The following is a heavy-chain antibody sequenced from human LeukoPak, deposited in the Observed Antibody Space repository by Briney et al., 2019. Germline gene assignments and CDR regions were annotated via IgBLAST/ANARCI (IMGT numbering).Heavy chain of an antibody. CDR3: ARDRGRFGELLDY. D-gene: IGHD3-10*01. J-gene: IGHJ4*02. V-gene: IGHV4-39*07. Sequence: SETLSLTCTVSGGSISSSSYYWGWIRQPPGKGLEWIGNIYYSGSTSYNPSLKSRVTISIDTSKNQFSLKVTSVTAADTAVYYCARDRGRFGELLDYWGQGSLVTVSS. CDR1: GGSISSSSYY. CDR2: IYYSGST.